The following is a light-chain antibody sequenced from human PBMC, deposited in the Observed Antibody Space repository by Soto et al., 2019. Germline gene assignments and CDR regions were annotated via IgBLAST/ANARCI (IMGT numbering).Light chain of an antibody. CDR2: STN. J-gene: IGLJ2*01. Sequence: QTVVTQEPSFSVXXXXTVXXXXGLSSGSVSTSNRPSWYQQTPGQAPRTLIYSTNTRSSGVPDRFSASILGNKAALTITGAQAEDESDYYCVLYMGGGISVFGGGTKLTVL. CDR1: SGSVSTSNR. CDR3: VLYMGGGISV. V-gene: IGLV8-61*01.